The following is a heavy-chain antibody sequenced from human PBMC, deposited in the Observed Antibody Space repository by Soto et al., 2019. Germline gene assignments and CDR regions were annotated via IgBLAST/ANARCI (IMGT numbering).Heavy chain of an antibody. Sequence: GASVKVSCKASGGTFSSYAICWVRHAPGQGLEWMGGIIPIFGTANYAQKFQGRVTITADESTSTAYMELSSLRSEDTAVYYCARGTIFGVDSYYYYGMDVSGQGTTVTVSS. CDR3: ARGTIFGVDSYYYYGMDV. CDR2: IIPIFGTA. D-gene: IGHD3-3*01. V-gene: IGHV1-69*13. J-gene: IGHJ6*02. CDR1: GGTFSSYA.